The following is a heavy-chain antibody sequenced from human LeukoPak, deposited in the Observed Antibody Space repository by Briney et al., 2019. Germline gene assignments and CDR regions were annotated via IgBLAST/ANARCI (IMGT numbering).Heavy chain of an antibody. D-gene: IGHD2-8*01. CDR3: ARAGILMVYAAYYYYGMDV. CDR1: GGSLSSGSYY. J-gene: IGHJ6*02. CDR2: IYTSGST. Sequence: SQTLSLTCTVSGGSLSSGSYYWSWIRQPAGKGLEWIGRIYTSGSTNYNPSLKSRVTISVDTSKNQFSLKLSSVTAADTAVYYCARAGILMVYAAYYYYGMDVWGQGTTVTVSS. V-gene: IGHV4-61*02.